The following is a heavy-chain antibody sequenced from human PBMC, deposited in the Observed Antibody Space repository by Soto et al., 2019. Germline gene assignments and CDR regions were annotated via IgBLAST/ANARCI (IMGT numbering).Heavy chain of an antibody. V-gene: IGHV4-4*07. Sequence: KTSETLSLTCTVSGGSISSYYWSWIRQPAGKGLEWIGRIYTSGSTNYNPSLKSRVTMSVDTSKNQFSLKLSSVTAADTAVYYCARSATYYDYVWGSYRTQPPDYWGQGILVTVYS. CDR2: IYTSGST. D-gene: IGHD3-16*02. CDR1: GGSISSYY. J-gene: IGHJ4*02. CDR3: ARSATYYDYVWGSYRTQPPDY.